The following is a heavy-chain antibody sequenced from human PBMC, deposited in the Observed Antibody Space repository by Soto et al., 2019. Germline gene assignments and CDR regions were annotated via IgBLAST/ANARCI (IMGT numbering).Heavy chain of an antibody. CDR2: IKHDGSEI. D-gene: IGHD5-18*01. Sequence: PGGSVRLSCLASGFGFSGYSMHWVRQAPGKGLDWVAVIKHDGSEIYYADSVKGRFTISKDDSKNTLHLQMNALRVDDTALYYCVRVGWGYSYGNGMDGWGQGTTVTVSS. V-gene: IGHV3-30-3*01. J-gene: IGHJ6*02. CDR1: GFGFSGYS. CDR3: VRVGWGYSYGNGMDG.